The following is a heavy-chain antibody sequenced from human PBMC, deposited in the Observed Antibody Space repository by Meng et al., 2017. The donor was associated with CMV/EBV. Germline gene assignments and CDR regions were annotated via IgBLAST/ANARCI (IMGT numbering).Heavy chain of an antibody. CDR3: ARGPEGYYFDY. J-gene: IGHJ4*02. V-gene: IGHV4-31*03. Sequence: FIVPDGSLNSIGNYWTWVRQYPGKGLEWLGFISYSGATYYNPSLKSRLSISLDLSQNHFSLNLSSVTAADTALYYCARGPEGYYFDYWGQGTLVTVSS. CDR2: ISYSGAT. CDR1: DGSLNSIGNY. D-gene: IGHD1-14*01.